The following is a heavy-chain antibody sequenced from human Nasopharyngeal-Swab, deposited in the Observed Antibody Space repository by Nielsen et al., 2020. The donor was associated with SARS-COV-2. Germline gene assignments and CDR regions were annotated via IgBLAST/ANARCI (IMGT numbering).Heavy chain of an antibody. CDR3: ARGQGPGHYYDSSGYYYDVLGRGYYFDY. D-gene: IGHD3-22*01. CDR2: INHRGST. V-gene: IGHV4-34*01. Sequence: WIRQPPGKGRAWIGEINHRGSTNYNPSLKSRVTISVDTSKNQFSLKLSSVTAADTAVYYCARGQGPGHYYDSSGYYYDVLGRGYYFDYWGQGTLVTVSS. J-gene: IGHJ4*02.